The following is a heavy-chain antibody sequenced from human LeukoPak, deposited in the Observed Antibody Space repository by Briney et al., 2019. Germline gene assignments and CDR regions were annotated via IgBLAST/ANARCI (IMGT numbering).Heavy chain of an antibody. J-gene: IGHJ4*02. V-gene: IGHV3-74*01. CDR3: TRDITLTRGGRSDY. Sequence: GGSLRLSCAASGFTFSSYWMYWVRQAPGKGLVWVSRINSDGKTTNYADSVKGRFTISRDNAKNTLYLQMNSLRAEDTAVYYCTRDITLTRGGRSDYWGQGTLVTVST. CDR2: INSDGKTT. D-gene: IGHD3-10*01. CDR1: GFTFSSYW.